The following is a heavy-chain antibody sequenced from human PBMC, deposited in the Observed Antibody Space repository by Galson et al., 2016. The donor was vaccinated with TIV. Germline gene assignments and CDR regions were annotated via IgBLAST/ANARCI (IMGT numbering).Heavy chain of an antibody. CDR3: AKVATGGSSYYDTQPPEY. J-gene: IGHJ4*02. CDR2: ISGDGGST. CDR1: GFTFHTYA. V-gene: IGHV3-23*01. Sequence: SLRLSCAASGFTFHTYAMTWVRQAPGGGLEWVSAISGDGGSTYYAESMKGRFTVSKDISKNTLYLQMKSLRVEGTAVYYCAKVATGGSSYYDTQPPEYWGQGTLVTVSS. D-gene: IGHD3-22*01.